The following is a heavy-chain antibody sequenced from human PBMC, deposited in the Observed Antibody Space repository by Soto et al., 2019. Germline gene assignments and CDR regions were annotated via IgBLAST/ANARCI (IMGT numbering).Heavy chain of an antibody. Sequence: SGPTLVNPTQTLTLTCTFSGFSLSTSGVGVGWIRQPPGKALEWLALIYWDDDKRYSPSLKSRLTITKDTSKNQVVLTMTNMDPVDTATYYCAHSPTLWFGGQNWFDPWGQGTLVTVSS. D-gene: IGHD3-10*01. J-gene: IGHJ5*02. CDR1: GFSLSTSGVG. CDR2: IYWDDDK. V-gene: IGHV2-5*02. CDR3: AHSPTLWFGGQNWFDP.